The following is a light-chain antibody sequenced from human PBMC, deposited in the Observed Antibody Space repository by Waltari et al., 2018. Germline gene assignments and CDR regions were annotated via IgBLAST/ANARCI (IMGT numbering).Light chain of an antibody. CDR2: EVT. Sequence: QSALTQPPSASGSPGQSVTISCTGTSSDVGGYNYVSWYQQHPGKAPKLIIYEVTKLPSGVPDRFSGSKSGNTASLTVSGLQTEDEADYYCISYAGSNTWVFGGGTKLTVL. CDR3: ISYAGSNTWV. V-gene: IGLV2-8*01. J-gene: IGLJ3*02. CDR1: SSDVGGYNY.